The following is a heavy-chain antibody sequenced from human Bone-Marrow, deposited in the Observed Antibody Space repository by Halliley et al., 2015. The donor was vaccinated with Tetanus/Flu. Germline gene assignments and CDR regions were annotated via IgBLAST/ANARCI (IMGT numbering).Heavy chain of an antibody. CDR1: GYSFTTYW. CDR2: IYPGASDT. CDR3: AKWAVAGTYYYYYGMDV. Sequence: QLVQSGAEVKKPGESLKISCKGSGYSFTTYWIAWMRQMPGKGLEWMGIIYPGASDTTYSPSFQGQVTISVDKSISTAYLQWSSLKASDTAMYYCAKWAVAGTYYYYYGMDVWGQGTTVTVSS. D-gene: IGHD6-19*01. J-gene: IGHJ6*02. V-gene: IGHV5-51*03.